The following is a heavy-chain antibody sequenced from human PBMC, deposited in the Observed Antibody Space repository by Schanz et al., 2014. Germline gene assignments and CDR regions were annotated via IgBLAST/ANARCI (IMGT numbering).Heavy chain of an antibody. Sequence: EVQLLESGGGLVQPGGSLRLSCAASGFTFSSYAMSWVRQAPGKGLEWVSYVSRSTPDIYYADSVKGRFTMSRDNAKNSVFLQLNSLRADDTAVYYCARNRGSGGQNWYFDLWGRGTLVTVSS. CDR3: ARNRGSGGQNWYFDL. CDR1: GFTFSSYA. CDR2: VSRSTPDI. D-gene: IGHD1-26*01. V-gene: IGHV3-48*01. J-gene: IGHJ2*01.